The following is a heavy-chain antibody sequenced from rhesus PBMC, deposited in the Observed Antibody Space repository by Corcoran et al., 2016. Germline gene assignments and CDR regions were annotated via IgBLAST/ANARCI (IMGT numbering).Heavy chain of an antibody. Sequence: EVQLVQSGAEVKRPGESLRISCKTSGYSFTSSWINWVRQMPGKGLEWMGRIYPGDSDTRYSPSFQGQVTISADKSLSTTYLQWSSLKASDTATYYCAKGYCTTSGCSFDYWGQGLRVTVSS. CDR1: GYSFTSSW. CDR2: IYPGDSDT. V-gene: IGHV5S1*01. D-gene: IGHD2-21*01. CDR3: AKGYCTTSGCSFDY. J-gene: IGHJ3*01.